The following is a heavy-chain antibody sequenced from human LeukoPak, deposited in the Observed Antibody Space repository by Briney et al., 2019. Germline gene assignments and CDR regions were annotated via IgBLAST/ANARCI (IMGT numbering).Heavy chain of an antibody. J-gene: IGHJ4*02. CDR1: GYTFTSYG. Sequence: ASVQVSCKASGYTFTSYGISWVRQAPGKGLEWMGGFDPEDGETIYAQKFQGRVTMTEDTSTDTAYMELSSLRSEDTAVYYCATAIFGSRGYYLDYWGQGTLVTVSS. CDR2: FDPEDGET. D-gene: IGHD3-22*01. V-gene: IGHV1-24*01. CDR3: ATAIFGSRGYYLDY.